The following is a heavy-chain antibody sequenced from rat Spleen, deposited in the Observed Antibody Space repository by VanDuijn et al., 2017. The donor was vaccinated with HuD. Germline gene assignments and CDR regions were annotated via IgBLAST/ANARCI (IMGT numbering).Heavy chain of an antibody. CDR2: INTGGGNT. D-gene: IGHD1-10*01. CDR3: TTENYWFAY. J-gene: IGHJ3*01. CDR1: GFTFTNYY. V-gene: IGHV5-27*01. Sequence: EVQLVESGGGLVQPGRSVKLSCTASGFTFTNYYMAWVRQVPTKGLEWVASINTGGGNTYYRESVKGRFTISRDNTKSTLYLQMNSLRSEDTATYYCTTENYWFAYWGQGTLVTVSS.